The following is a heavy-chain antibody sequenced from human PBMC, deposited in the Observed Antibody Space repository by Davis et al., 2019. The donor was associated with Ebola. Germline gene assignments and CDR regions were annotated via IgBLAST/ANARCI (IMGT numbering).Heavy chain of an antibody. CDR3: AKSGGSGTSTNWFDP. J-gene: IGHJ5*02. V-gene: IGHV1-3*01. Sequence: AASAKVSCKASGYSFTDYAMHWVRQAPGQRLEWMGWINGGNGNTKYSEKFQDRVTITRDTSASTAYMQLRSLRSEDTAIYYCAKSGGSGTSTNWFDPWGQGTLVTVSS. CDR2: INGGNGNT. CDR1: GYSFTDYA. D-gene: IGHD2-15*01.